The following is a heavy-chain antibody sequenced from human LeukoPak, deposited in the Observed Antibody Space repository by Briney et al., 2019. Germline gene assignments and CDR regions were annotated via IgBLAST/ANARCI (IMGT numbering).Heavy chain of an antibody. Sequence: ASVKVSCKASGYTFTGYYMHWVRQAPGQGLEWMGRINPNSGGTKYAQKFQGRVTMTRDTSISTAYMELSRLRSDDTAVYYCATDYGDYAVDYWGQGTLVTVSS. D-gene: IGHD4-17*01. J-gene: IGHJ4*02. V-gene: IGHV1-2*06. CDR1: GYTFTGYY. CDR3: ATDYGDYAVDY. CDR2: INPNSGGT.